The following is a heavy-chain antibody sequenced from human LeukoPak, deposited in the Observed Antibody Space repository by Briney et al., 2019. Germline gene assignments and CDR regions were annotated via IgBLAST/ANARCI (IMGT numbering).Heavy chain of an antibody. CDR1: GGSIDNYY. CDR3: ARDEPYSNWFDP. V-gene: IGHV4-59*01. CDR2: IYYSGNT. D-gene: IGHD2-21*01. J-gene: IGHJ5*02. Sequence: SETLSLTCTVSGGSIDNYYWSWIRQPPGKGLEWIGYIYYSGNTNYNPSLKSRVTISVDTSKNQFSLKLSSVTAADTAVYYYARDEPYSNWFDPWGQGTLVTVSS.